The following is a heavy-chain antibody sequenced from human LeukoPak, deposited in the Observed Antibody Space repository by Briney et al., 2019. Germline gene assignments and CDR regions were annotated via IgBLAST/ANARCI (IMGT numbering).Heavy chain of an antibody. Sequence: PSETLSLTCTVSVGSISSSNYYWGWIRQPPGKGLEWIGRVYYSGSTYYNPSLKSRVTISVDASKNQFSLKLSSVTAADTAVYFCARHVLRYYDTSGYYFWGQGTLVTVSS. CDR2: VYYSGST. D-gene: IGHD3-22*01. J-gene: IGHJ4*02. CDR1: VGSISSSNYY. V-gene: IGHV4-39*01. CDR3: ARHVLRYYDTSGYYF.